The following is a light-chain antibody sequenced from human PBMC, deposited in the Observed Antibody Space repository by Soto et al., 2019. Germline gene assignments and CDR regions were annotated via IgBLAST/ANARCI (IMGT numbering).Light chain of an antibody. CDR3: SSYSNTNTPVV. J-gene: IGLJ2*01. CDR1: SSDVGGYIY. CDR2: DVS. V-gene: IGLV2-14*03. Sequence: QSALTQPASVSGSPGQSITISCTGTSSDVGGYIYVSWYQQHPGKAPKLMIYDVSNRPSGVSDRFSGSKSGDTASLTIFGLHADDEADYYCSSYSNTNTPVVFGGGTKLTVL.